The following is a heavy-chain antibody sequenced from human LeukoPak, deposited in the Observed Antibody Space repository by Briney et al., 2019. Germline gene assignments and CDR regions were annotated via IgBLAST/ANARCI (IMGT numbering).Heavy chain of an antibody. Sequence: PGGSLRLSCAASGFTFSSYAMSWVRQAPGKGLEWVSAISGSGGSTYYADSVKGRFTISRDNSKNTLYLQMNSLRAEDTAVYYCARGSDLSRVVVPAATSDAFDIWGQGTMVTVSS. J-gene: IGHJ3*02. CDR3: ARGSDLSRVVVPAATSDAFDI. V-gene: IGHV3-23*01. CDR2: ISGSGGST. CDR1: GFTFSSYA. D-gene: IGHD2-2*01.